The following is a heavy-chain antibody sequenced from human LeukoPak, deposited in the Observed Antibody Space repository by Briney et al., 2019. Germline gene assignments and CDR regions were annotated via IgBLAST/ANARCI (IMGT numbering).Heavy chain of an antibody. V-gene: IGHV4-39*07. Sequence: SETLSLTCTVSGGSISTSSYYWGWVRQPPGKGLEWIGNIFYSGSTYYSPSLKSRVTISLDTSRNQFSLKLNSVTAADTAVYYCARGPAAGIDTGHYDYWGQGTLVTVSS. CDR1: GGSISTSSYY. CDR2: IFYSGST. CDR3: ARGPAAGIDTGHYDY. D-gene: IGHD6-13*01. J-gene: IGHJ4*02.